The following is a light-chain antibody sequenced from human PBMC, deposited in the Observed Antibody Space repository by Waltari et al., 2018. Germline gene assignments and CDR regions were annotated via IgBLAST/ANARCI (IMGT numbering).Light chain of an antibody. CDR1: QSVSSY. J-gene: IGKJ4*01. V-gene: IGKV3-11*01. CDR3: QQRSNWSLT. CDR2: DAS. Sequence: EIVLTQSPATLSLSPGERATLSCRASQSVSSYLAWYQQKPGQAPRLLIYDASKRATGIPARCSGSGSGTDFTLTISSLEPEEFAVYYWQQRSNWSLTFGGGTKVEIK.